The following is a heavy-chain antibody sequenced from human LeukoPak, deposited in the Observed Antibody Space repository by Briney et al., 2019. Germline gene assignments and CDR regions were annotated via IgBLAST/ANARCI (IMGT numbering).Heavy chain of an antibody. D-gene: IGHD2-2*01. Sequence: PSETLSLTCTVSGGSISSGGYYWSWIRQHPGKGLEWIGYIYYNGNTYYNPSLKSRVTISVDTSKNQFSLKLSSVTAADTAVYYCARGGYCSSISCPFDYWGQGTLVTVSS. J-gene: IGHJ4*02. CDR3: ARGGYCSSISCPFDY. CDR2: IYYNGNT. CDR1: GGSISSGGYY. V-gene: IGHV4-31*03.